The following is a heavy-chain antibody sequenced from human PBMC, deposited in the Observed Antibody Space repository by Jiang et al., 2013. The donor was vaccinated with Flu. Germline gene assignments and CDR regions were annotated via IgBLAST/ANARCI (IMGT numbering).Heavy chain of an antibody. D-gene: IGHD2-2*01. Sequence: GAEVKKPGASVKVSCKASGYTFTSYAMHWVRQAPGQRLEWMGWINAGNGNTKYSQKFQGRVTITRDTSASTAYMELSSLRSEDTAVYYCARDVQDIVVVPAQYYYYGMDVWGQGTTVTVSS. V-gene: IGHV1-3*01. CDR2: INAGNGNT. J-gene: IGHJ6*02. CDR3: ARDVQDIVVVPAQYYYYGMDV. CDR1: GYTFTSYA.